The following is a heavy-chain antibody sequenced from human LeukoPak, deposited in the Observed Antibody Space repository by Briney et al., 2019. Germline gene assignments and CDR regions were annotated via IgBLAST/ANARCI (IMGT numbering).Heavy chain of an antibody. D-gene: IGHD2/OR15-2a*01. CDR2: ISYSGST. CDR1: GGSISSGSYY. J-gene: IGHJ4*02. CDR3: ATAPHVNYFDF. V-gene: IGHV4-61*01. Sequence: PSQTLSLTCTVSGGSISSGSYYWRWIRQPPGKGLEWIGYISYSGSTNYNPSLKSRVTISIDTSKNQFSLKLSSVTAADTAVYYCATAPHVNYFDFWGQGALVTVST.